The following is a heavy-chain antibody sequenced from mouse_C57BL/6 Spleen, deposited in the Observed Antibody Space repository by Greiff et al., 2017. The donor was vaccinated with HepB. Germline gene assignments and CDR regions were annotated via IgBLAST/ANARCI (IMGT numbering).Heavy chain of an antibody. V-gene: IGHV8-8*01. D-gene: IGHD2-4*01. J-gene: IGHJ2*01. Sequence: QVTLKVSGPGILQPSQTLSLTCSSSGFSLSTFGMGVGWIRQPSGQGLEWLAHIWWDDDKYYNPALKSRLTISKNTSKNQVFLKIANVDTADAATDYCARIISHYDYESGDYWGQGTTLTVSS. CDR1: GFSLSTFGMG. CDR3: ARIISHYDYESGDY. CDR2: IWWDDDK.